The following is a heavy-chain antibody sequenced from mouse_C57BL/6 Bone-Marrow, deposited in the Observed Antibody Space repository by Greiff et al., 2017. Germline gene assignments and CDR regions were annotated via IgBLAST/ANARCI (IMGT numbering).Heavy chain of an antibody. CDR2: IWSDGST. CDR3: ARHEAYDYDGWFAY. V-gene: IGHV2-6-1*01. CDR1: GFSLTSYG. J-gene: IGHJ3*01. Sequence: VKLVESGPGLVAPSQSLSITCTVSGFSLTSYGVHWVRQPPGKGLEWLVVIWSDGSTTYNSALKSRLSISKDTSKSQVFLKMNSLQTDDTAMYYCARHEAYDYDGWFAYWGQGTLVTVSA. D-gene: IGHD2-4*01.